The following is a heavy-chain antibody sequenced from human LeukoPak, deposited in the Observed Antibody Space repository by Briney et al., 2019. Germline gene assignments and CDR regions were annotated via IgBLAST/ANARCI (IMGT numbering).Heavy chain of an antibody. CDR3: ARDLVDSSGLDAFDI. Sequence: SQTLSLTCTVSGGSISSGDYYWSWIRQPPGKGLEWIGYIYYSGSTYYNPSLKSRVTISVDTSKNQFSLKLSSVTAADTAVYYCARDLVDSSGLDAFDIWGQGTMVTVSS. CDR2: IYYSGST. CDR1: GGSISSGDYY. J-gene: IGHJ3*02. V-gene: IGHV4-30-4*01. D-gene: IGHD3-22*01.